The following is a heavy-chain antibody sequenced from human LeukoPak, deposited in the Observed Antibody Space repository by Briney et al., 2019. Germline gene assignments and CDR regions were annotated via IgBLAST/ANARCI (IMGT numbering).Heavy chain of an antibody. Sequence: GGSLRLSCAASGFTFSSYAMHWVRQAPGKGLEWVAVISYDGSSKYYADSVKGRFTISRDNSKNTLYLQMNSLRAEDTAVYYCASGVVTVDAFDIWGQGTMVTVSS. V-gene: IGHV3-30*04. D-gene: IGHD2-8*01. J-gene: IGHJ3*02. CDR3: ASGVVTVDAFDI. CDR2: ISYDGSSK. CDR1: GFTFSSYA.